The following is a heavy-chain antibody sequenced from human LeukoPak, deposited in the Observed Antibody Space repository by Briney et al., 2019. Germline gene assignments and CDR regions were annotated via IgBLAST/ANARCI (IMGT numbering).Heavy chain of an antibody. CDR3: AIRSGLVGAAGSFDY. CDR2: IYTSGSN. V-gene: IGHV4-4*09. CDR1: GGSISSYY. Sequence: PSETLSLTCTVSGGSISSYYWSWIRQPPGKGLGWIGYIYTSGSNNYNPSLKSRVTISVDTSKNQFSLKLSSVTAADTAVYCCAIRSGLVGAAGSFDYWGQGTLVTVSS. J-gene: IGHJ4*02. D-gene: IGHD1-26*01.